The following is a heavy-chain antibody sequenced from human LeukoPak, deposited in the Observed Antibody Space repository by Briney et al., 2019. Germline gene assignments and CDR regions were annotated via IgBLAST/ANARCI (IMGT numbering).Heavy chain of an antibody. CDR1: GGSISSSGYY. D-gene: IGHD2-2*01. J-gene: IGHJ4*02. Sequence: SETLSLTCTVSGGSISSSGYYWGWIRQPPGKGLEWIGSIHYSGSTYYNPSLKSRVTISVDTSKNQFSLKLSSVTAADTAVYYGARHGVGCSSRSCTRNFDYWGEGTLVAVSS. CDR3: ARHGVGCSSRSCTRNFDY. V-gene: IGHV4-39*01. CDR2: IHYSGST.